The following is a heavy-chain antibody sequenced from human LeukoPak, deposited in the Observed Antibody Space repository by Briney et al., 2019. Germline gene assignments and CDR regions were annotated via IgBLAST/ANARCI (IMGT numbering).Heavy chain of an antibody. J-gene: IGHJ4*02. CDR1: GGSISSSKYY. D-gene: IGHD3-3*01. Sequence: SQTLSLTCTVSGGSISSSKYYWGWIRQPPGKGLEWIGSIYYSGSAYYNPSLKSRVTISVDTSKNQFSLKLTSVTAADTAVYYCASSFWSGYYHFDYWGQGTLVTVSS. V-gene: IGHV4-39*07. CDR3: ASSFWSGYYHFDY. CDR2: IYYSGSA.